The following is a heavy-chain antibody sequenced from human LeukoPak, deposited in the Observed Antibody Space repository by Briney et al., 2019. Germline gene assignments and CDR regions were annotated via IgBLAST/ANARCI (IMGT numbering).Heavy chain of an antibody. CDR3: AKTPQIASSWEYYFDY. D-gene: IGHD6-13*01. V-gene: IGHV3-23*01. CDR1: GFTFSNYA. CDR2: ISASGGS. J-gene: IGHJ4*02. Sequence: GGSLRLSCAASGFTFSNYAMSWVRQAPGKGLEWVSGISASGGSYYADSVKGQFTISRDNSKNTLYLQMNSLRAEDTAVYYCAKTPQIASSWEYYFDYWGQGTLVTVSS.